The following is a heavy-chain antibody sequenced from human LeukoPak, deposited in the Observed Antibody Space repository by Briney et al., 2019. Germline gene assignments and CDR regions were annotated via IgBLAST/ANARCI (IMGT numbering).Heavy chain of an antibody. Sequence: SETLSLTCAVSGGSISSSSYYWGWIRQPPGKGLEWIGSIYYSGSTYYNPSLKSRVTISVDTSKNQFSLKLSSVTAADTAVYYCASPGSYGSRWAYYFDYWGQGALVTVSS. V-gene: IGHV4-39*01. CDR3: ASPGSYGSRWAYYFDY. J-gene: IGHJ4*02. CDR2: IYYSGST. CDR1: GGSISSSSYY. D-gene: IGHD6-13*01.